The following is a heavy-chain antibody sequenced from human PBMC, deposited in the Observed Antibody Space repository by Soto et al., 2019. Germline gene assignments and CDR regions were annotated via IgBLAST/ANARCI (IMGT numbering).Heavy chain of an antibody. CDR2: IYYNDDR. Sequence: SGPTLVNPTQTLTLTCTLSGFSFTTAGVAVCWIRQTPGGALEWLTLIYYNDDRRFSPSLKTRLTITGDTSKNQVVLSLTNVDPGDTATYFCAHSDGGYEIIYFDFWGQGIPVTVSS. V-gene: IGHV2-5*01. D-gene: IGHD5-12*01. J-gene: IGHJ4*02. CDR3: AHSDGGYEIIYFDF. CDR1: GFSFTTAGVA.